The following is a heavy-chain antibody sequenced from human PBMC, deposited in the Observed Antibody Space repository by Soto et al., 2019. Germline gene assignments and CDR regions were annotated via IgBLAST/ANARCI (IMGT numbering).Heavy chain of an antibody. Sequence: QVQLVQSGAEVKKPGASVKVSCETSGYTFTSYAIHWVRQAPGQRLEWMGWINAGNGNTKNSQKIQGRVTITRDTSASTAYMELSSLRSEDTAVYYCARDNGPTKIDYWGQGTLVTVSS. J-gene: IGHJ4*02. CDR1: GYTFTSYA. V-gene: IGHV1-3*01. CDR2: INAGNGNT. D-gene: IGHD1-1*01. CDR3: ARDNGPTKIDY.